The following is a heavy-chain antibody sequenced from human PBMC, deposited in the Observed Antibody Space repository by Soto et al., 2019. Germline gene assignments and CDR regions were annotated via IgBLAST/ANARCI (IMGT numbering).Heavy chain of an antibody. V-gene: IGHV5-51*01. J-gene: IGHJ3*02. CDR2: IYPGDSDT. CDR1: GYIFTSYW. CDR3: ARSPGIQLWYGFHAFDI. D-gene: IGHD5-18*01. Sequence: PGESLKISCNGSGYIFTSYWIGWVRQMPGKGLEWMGIIYPGDSDTRYSPSLQGQVTISADKSISTAYLQWSSLKASDTAMYYCARSPGIQLWYGFHAFDIWGQGTMVTVSS.